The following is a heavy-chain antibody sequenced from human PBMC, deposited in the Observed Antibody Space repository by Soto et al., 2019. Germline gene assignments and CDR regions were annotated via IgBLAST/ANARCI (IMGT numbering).Heavy chain of an antibody. CDR1: GGTFSSYA. D-gene: IGHD6-19*01. CDR2: IIPIFGTA. CDR3: ASTKPGIAVAGTEGWFDP. V-gene: IGHV1-69*01. J-gene: IGHJ5*02. Sequence: QVQLVQSGAEVKKPGSSVKVSCKASGGTFSSYAISWVRQAPGQGLEWMGGIIPIFGTANYAQKFQGRVTITADESTSTAYMELSSLRSEDTAVYYGASTKPGIAVAGTEGWFDPWGQGTLVTVSS.